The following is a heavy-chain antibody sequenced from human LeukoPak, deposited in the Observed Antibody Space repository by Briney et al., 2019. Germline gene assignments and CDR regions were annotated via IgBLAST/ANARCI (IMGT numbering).Heavy chain of an antibody. CDR2: INHSGST. J-gene: IGHJ4*02. Sequence: SETLSLTCAVYGGSFSGYYWSWIRQPPGKGLEWIGEINHSGSTNYNPSLKSRVTISVDTSKNQFSLKLSSVTAADTAVYYCARERKRKGYYGSGSYSDYWGQGTLATVSS. CDR3: ARERKRKGYYGSGSYSDY. CDR1: GGSFSGYY. V-gene: IGHV4-34*01. D-gene: IGHD3-10*01.